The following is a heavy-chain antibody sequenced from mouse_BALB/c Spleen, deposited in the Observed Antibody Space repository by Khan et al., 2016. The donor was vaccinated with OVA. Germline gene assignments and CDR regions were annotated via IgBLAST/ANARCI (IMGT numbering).Heavy chain of an antibody. CDR3: ARRSIYYGYFDV. V-gene: IGHV9-3*02. Sequence: QIQLVQSGPELKKPGETVKISCKASGYTFTNYGMNWVKQAPGKGLKWMGWINTNTGEPTYAEEFKGRFAFSSETSASTAYLQINNLKNEDTATYFCARRSIYYGYFDVWGAGTTVTVSS. D-gene: IGHD2-1*01. CDR2: INTNTGEP. J-gene: IGHJ1*01. CDR1: GYTFTNYG.